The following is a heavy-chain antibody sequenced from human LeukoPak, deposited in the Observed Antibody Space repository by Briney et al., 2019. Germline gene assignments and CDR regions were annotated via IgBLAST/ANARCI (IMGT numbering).Heavy chain of an antibody. J-gene: IGHJ4*02. D-gene: IGHD2-15*01. CDR3: ARGRVPYDCSGGSCSGLDY. CDR1: GYTFTGYY. CDR2: INPNSGGT. Sequence: GASVKVSCKASGYTFTGYYMHWVRQAPGQGLEWMGWINPNSGGTNYAQKFQGRVTMTRDMSTSTVYMELSSLRSEDTAVYYCARGRVPYDCSGGSCSGLDYWGQGTLVTVSS. V-gene: IGHV1-2*02.